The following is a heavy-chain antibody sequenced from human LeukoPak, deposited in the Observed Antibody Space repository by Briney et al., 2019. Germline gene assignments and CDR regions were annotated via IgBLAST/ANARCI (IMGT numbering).Heavy chain of an antibody. CDR2: IYTSGST. J-gene: IGHJ4*02. V-gene: IGHV4-4*07. Sequence: SETLSLTCTVSGGSISSYYWSWIRQPAGKGLEWIGRIYTSGSTNYNPSLKSRVTISVDTSKNQFSLKLSSVTAADTAVYYCASRAAAYYDILTGSEVYYFDYWGQGTLVTVSS. CDR1: GGSISSYY. D-gene: IGHD3-9*01. CDR3: ASRAAAYYDILTGSEVYYFDY.